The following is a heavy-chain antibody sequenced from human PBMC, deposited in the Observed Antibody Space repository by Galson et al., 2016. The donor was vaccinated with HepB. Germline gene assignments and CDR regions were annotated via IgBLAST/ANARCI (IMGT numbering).Heavy chain of an antibody. V-gene: IGHV3-21*01. CDR1: GFTFNRYT. Sequence: SLRLSCATSGFTFNRYTMNWVRQAPGKGLEWVAYISSSSSYIYYADSVKGRFTISRDNAKKSLYLQMNSLRAEDTAVYYCAGAPIEVDGMRHYYYGMDVWGQGTTVTVSS. CDR2: ISSSSSYI. J-gene: IGHJ6*02. CDR3: AGAPIEVDGMRHYYYGMDV. D-gene: IGHD6-19*01.